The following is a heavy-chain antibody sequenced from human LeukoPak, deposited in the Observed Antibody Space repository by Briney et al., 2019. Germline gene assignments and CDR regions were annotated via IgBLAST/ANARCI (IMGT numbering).Heavy chain of an antibody. CDR1: GFTFSSYG. CDR2: IWYDGSNK. J-gene: IGHJ4*02. V-gene: IGHV3-33*01. CDR3: ARGLIRVRGSGSYFAYYFDY. Sequence: GGSLSLSCAASGFTFSSYGMHWVRQAPGKGLEWVAVIWYDGSNKYYADSVKGRFTISRDNSKNTLYLQMNSLRAEDTAVYYCARGLIRVRGSGSYFAYYFDYWGQGTLVTVSS. D-gene: IGHD3-10*01.